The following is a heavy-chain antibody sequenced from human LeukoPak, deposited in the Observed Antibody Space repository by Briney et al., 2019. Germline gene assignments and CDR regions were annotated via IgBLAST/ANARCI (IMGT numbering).Heavy chain of an antibody. D-gene: IGHD3-10*01. CDR3: ARVAKYGSGSYYMDRYYYGMDV. V-gene: IGHV3-53*01. CDR2: IYGGGST. CDR1: GFTVSSNY. J-gene: IGHJ6*02. Sequence: GGSLRLSCAASGFTVSSNYMSWVRQAPGKGLEWVSVIYGGGSTYYADSVKGRFTISRDNSKNTLYLQMNSLRAEDTAVYYCARVAKYGSGSYYMDRYYYGMDVWGQGTTVTVSS.